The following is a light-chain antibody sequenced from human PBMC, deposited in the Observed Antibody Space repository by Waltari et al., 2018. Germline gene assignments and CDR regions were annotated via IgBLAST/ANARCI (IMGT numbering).Light chain of an antibody. J-gene: IGLJ3*02. CDR3: AAWDDSLHGHWV. CDR1: SSNIGDNV. CDR2: RSD. Sequence: QSVLTQPPSASGTPGQRVTIPCSGSSSNIGDNVVNWSQQLPGKAPTLHIYRSDQRHSGVPDRFSGSKSGTIASLAISGLQSADEGDYYCAAWDDSLHGHWVFGGGTKVTVL. V-gene: IGLV1-44*01.